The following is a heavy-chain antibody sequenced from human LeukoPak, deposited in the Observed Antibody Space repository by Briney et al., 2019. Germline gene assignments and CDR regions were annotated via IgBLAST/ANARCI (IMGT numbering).Heavy chain of an antibody. CDR2: IRYDGSNK. V-gene: IGHV3-30*02. D-gene: IGHD6-19*01. J-gene: IGHJ6*03. Sequence: GGSLRLSCAASGFTFSSYGMHWVRQAPGKGLEWVAFIRYDGSNKYYADSVKSRFTISRDNAKNSLYLQMNSLRAEDTAVYYCARSSGWYHRGPDYYYYYTDVWGKGTTVTVS. CDR3: ARSSGWYHRGPDYYYYYTDV. CDR1: GFTFSSYG.